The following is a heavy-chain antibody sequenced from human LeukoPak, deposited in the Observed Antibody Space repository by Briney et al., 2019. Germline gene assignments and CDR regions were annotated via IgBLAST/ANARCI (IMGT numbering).Heavy chain of an antibody. J-gene: IGHJ6*02. CDR1: GYSFTSYW. CDR3: ARAIGTSQFYFYYGMDV. V-gene: IGHV5-51*01. CDR2: IYAGDSDT. D-gene: IGHD2-2*01. Sequence: GESLKISCKGSGYSFTSYWIGWVRQMPGKGLEWMGIIYAGDSDTRYSPSFQGQVTISVNKSISTAYLQWSSLQASDTAMYYCARAIGTSQFYFYYGMDVWGQGTTVTVSS.